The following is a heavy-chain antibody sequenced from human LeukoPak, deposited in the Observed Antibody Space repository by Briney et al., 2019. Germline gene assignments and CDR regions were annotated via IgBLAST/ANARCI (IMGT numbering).Heavy chain of an antibody. CDR1: DGSISIYY. CDR3: ARRTQQLVIDY. D-gene: IGHD6-13*01. J-gene: IGHJ4*02. V-gene: IGHV4-4*07. Sequence: SETLSLTCTVSDGSISIYYWSWLRQPAGKGLEWIGRIYTSGSTNYNPSLKSRVTMSVDMSKNQFSLKLNSVTAADTAVYYCARRTQQLVIDYWGQGTLVTVSS. CDR2: IYTSGST.